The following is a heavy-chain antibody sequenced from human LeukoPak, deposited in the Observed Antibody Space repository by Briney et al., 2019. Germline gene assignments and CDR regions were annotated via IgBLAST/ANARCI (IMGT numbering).Heavy chain of an antibody. D-gene: IGHD2-15*01. CDR3: ARVGVVAATD. Sequence: KTGGSLRLSCAASGFTFSSYSMNWVRQAPGKGLEWVSSISSSSSYIYYADSVKGRFTISRDNAKNSLYLQMNSLRAEDTAVYYCARVGVVAATDWGQGTPVTVSS. CDR1: GFTFSSYS. J-gene: IGHJ4*02. V-gene: IGHV3-21*01. CDR2: ISSSSSYI.